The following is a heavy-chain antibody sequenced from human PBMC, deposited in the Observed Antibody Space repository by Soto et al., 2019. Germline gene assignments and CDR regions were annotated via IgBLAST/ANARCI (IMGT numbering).Heavy chain of an antibody. CDR3: ARHARYCSGGSCNKKLDY. J-gene: IGHJ4*02. CDR1: GGSISSSSYY. CDR2: IYYSGST. D-gene: IGHD2-15*01. V-gene: IGHV4-39*01. Sequence: SETLSLTCTVSGGSISSSSYYWGWIRQPPGKGLEWIGSIYYSGSTYYNPSLKSRVTISVNTSKNQFSLKLSSVTAADTAVYYCARHARYCSGGSCNKKLDYWGQGTLVTVSS.